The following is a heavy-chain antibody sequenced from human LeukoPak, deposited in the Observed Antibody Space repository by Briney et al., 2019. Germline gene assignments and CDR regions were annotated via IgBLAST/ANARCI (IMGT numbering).Heavy chain of an antibody. V-gene: IGHV3-48*02. Sequence: GGSLSLSCAASGFTFSSYSMNWVRQAPGRGLEWVSYISSRSSTIHYADSVKGRFTISRDNAKNSLCLQTNSLGDEDTAGFYCARASSGQDLWGQGTLVTVSS. D-gene: IGHD3-3*01. CDR3: ARASSGQDL. J-gene: IGHJ4*02. CDR1: GFTFSSYS. CDR2: ISSRSSTI.